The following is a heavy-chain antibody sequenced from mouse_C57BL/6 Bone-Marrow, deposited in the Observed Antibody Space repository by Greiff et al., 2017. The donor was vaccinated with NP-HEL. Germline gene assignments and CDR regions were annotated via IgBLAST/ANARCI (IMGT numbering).Heavy chain of an antibody. V-gene: IGHV1-15*01. Sequence: VQLQQSGAELVRPGASVTLSCKASGYTFTDYEMHWVKQTPVHGLEWIGAIDPETGGTAYNQKFKGKAILTADKSSSTAYMELRSLTSEDSAVYYCTRDYYDYFDYWGQGTTLTVSS. D-gene: IGHD1-1*01. CDR3: TRDYYDYFDY. J-gene: IGHJ2*01. CDR2: IDPETGGT. CDR1: GYTFTDYE.